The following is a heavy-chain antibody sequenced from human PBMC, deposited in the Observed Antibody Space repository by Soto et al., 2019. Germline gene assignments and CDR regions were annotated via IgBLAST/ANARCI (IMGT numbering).Heavy chain of an antibody. J-gene: IGHJ4*02. CDR2: SRNKANSYTT. D-gene: IGHD3-22*01. V-gene: IGHV3-72*01. Sequence: EVQLVESGGGLVQPGGSLRLSCVASGFTFSDYYMDWVRQAPGKGLEWVGRSRNKANSYTTEYAASVKGRFSISRDVSKNSLYLQTNSLKTDDTAVYYGARGGPYEPLVYWGQGTLVTVSS. CDR3: ARGGPYEPLVY. CDR1: GFTFSDYY.